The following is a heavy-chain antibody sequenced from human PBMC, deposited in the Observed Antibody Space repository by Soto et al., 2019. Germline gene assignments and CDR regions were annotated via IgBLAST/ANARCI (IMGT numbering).Heavy chain of an antibody. D-gene: IGHD3-16*02. V-gene: IGHV3-21*01. CDR3: ASAPAPIGYFYYYMDV. J-gene: IGHJ6*03. CDR1: GFTFTNYY. Sequence: GGSLRLSCAASGFTFTNYYMNWVRQAPGEGLEWVSSISDSSSYLYYADSVKGRFTISRDNANNSLFLQMNSLKAEDTAVYYCASAPAPIGYFYYYMDVWGKGTTVTVSS. CDR2: ISDSSSYL.